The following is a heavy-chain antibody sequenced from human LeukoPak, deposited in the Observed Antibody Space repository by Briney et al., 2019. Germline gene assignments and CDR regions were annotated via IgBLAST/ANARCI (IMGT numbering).Heavy chain of an antibody. Sequence: PSETLSLTCTVSGYSISSGYYWGWIRPSPGKGLEWIGSIYHSGSTYYNPSLKSRVTISGETTKKHFYLKVSSVTAADTAVYYCATYAYFYDTTTFDYWGQGTLVTVSS. CDR2: IYHSGST. J-gene: IGHJ4*02. CDR3: ATYAYFYDTTTFDY. D-gene: IGHD3-22*01. V-gene: IGHV4-38-2*02. CDR1: GYSISSGYY.